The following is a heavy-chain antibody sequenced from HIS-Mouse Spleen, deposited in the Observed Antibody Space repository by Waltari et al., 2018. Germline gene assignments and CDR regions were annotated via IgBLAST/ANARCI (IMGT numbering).Heavy chain of an antibody. Sequence: QLQLQESGPGLVKPPETLSLTCPVSGGSISSRSYYWGWIRQPPGKGLEWIGSIYYSGSTYYNPSLKSRVTISVDTSKNQFSLKLSSVTAADTAVYYCAREIPYSSSWYDWYFDLWGRGTLVTVSS. CDR2: IYYSGST. D-gene: IGHD6-13*01. J-gene: IGHJ2*01. V-gene: IGHV4-39*07. CDR1: GGSISSRSYY. CDR3: AREIPYSSSWYDWYFDL.